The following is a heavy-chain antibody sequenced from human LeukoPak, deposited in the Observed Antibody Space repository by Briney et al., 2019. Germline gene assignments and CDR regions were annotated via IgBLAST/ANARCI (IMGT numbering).Heavy chain of an antibody. CDR3: AREDTYGEYRPFDF. Sequence: ASVKVSCKTSGYSFIDYYIHWVRQAPGQGLEWMGWINPSSGVTKFSQELQDRVTLTRNTSLSTAYMELNSLTFDDTAIYYCAREDTYGEYRPFDFWGQGAPVTVSS. V-gene: IGHV1-2*02. D-gene: IGHD5-18*01. CDR1: GYSFIDYY. J-gene: IGHJ4*02. CDR2: INPSSGVT.